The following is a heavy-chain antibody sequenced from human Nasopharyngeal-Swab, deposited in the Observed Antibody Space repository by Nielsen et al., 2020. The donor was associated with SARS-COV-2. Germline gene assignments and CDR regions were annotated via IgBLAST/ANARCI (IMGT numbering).Heavy chain of an antibody. CDR3: ARGDDFWSGERDFDY. V-gene: IGHV3-74*01. Sequence: GESLKISCAASGFTFSSYWMHWVRQAPGKGLVWVSRINSDGSSTSYADSVKGRFTISRDNAKNTLYLQMNSLRAEDTAVYYCARGDDFWSGERDFDYWGQGTLVTVSS. J-gene: IGHJ4*02. CDR1: GFTFSSYW. CDR2: INSDGSST. D-gene: IGHD3-3*01.